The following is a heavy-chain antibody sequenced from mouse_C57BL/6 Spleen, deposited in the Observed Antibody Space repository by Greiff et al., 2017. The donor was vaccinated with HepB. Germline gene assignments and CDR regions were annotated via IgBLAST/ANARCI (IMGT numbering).Heavy chain of an antibody. J-gene: IGHJ2*01. CDR3: ARIIYDGYYGYFDY. CDR1: GYTFTSYW. CDR2: IDPSDSYT. D-gene: IGHD2-3*01. Sequence: QVQLQQPGAELVMPGASVKLSCKASGYTFTSYWMHWVKQRPGQGLEWIGEIDPSDSYTNYNQKFKGKSTLTVDKSSSTAYMQLSSLTSEDSAVYYCARIIYDGYYGYFDYWGQGTTLTVSS. V-gene: IGHV1-69*01.